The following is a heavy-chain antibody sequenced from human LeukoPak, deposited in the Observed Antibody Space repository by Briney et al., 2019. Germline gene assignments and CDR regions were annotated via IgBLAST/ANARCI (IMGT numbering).Heavy chain of an antibody. CDR1: GFTFSNYD. CDR2: IGTAGDT. J-gene: IGHJ4*02. D-gene: IGHD2-15*01. V-gene: IGHV3-13*04. Sequence: PGGSLRLSCAASGFTFSNYDMHWVRQATGKGLEWVSAIGTAGDTYYQGSVRGRFTMSKEKAKNSFYLQMNRLSAGDTAVYYGARGADTHFDYWGQGILVTVSS. CDR3: ARGADTHFDY.